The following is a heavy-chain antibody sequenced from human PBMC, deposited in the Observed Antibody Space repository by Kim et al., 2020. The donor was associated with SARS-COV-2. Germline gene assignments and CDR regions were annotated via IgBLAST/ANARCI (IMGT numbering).Heavy chain of an antibody. V-gene: IGHV4-59*13. J-gene: IGHJ4*02. CDR1: GGSISSYY. CDR2: IYYSGST. Sequence: SETLSLTCTVSGGSISSYYWSWIRQPPGKGLEWIGYIYYSGSTNYNPSLKSRVTISVDTSKNQFSLKLSSVTAADTAVYYCARIFPERIRLGELSLWTSFDYYFDYWGQGTLVTVSS. CDR3: ARIFPERIRLGELSLWTSFDYYFDY. D-gene: IGHD3-16*02.